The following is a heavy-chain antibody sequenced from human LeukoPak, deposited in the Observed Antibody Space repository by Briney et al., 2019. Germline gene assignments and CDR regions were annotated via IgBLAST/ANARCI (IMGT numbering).Heavy chain of an antibody. V-gene: IGHV3-15*01. CDR2: IKSNIDGGTT. J-gene: IGHJ4*02. D-gene: IGHD1-14*01. CDR1: GFTLSNAW. Sequence: PGGSLRLSCAASGFTLSNAWMSWDRQAPGKGLEWVGRIKSNIDGGTTDYAALVKGGFTISRDDSKNTLYLQMNSLSPDDTAVYYCARGVEPLAANTLAYWGQGTLVTVSS. CDR3: ARGVEPLAANTLAY.